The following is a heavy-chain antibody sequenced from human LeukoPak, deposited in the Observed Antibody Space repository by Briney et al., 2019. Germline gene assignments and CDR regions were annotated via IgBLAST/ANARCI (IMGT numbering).Heavy chain of an antibody. CDR3: TTDRYCSSTSCYAWFDP. Sequence: PGGSLRLSCAASGFIFSDSAMHWVRQASGKGLEWVGRIRSKTNSYATAYAESVKGRFIVSRDDSKNTAYLQMNSLKTEDTAVYYCTTDRYCSSTSCYAWFDPWGQGTLVTVSS. CDR2: IRSKTNSYAT. V-gene: IGHV3-73*01. J-gene: IGHJ5*02. CDR1: GFIFSDSA. D-gene: IGHD2-2*01.